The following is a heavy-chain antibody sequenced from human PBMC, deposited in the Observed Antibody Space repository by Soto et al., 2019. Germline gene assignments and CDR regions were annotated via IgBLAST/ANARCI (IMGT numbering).Heavy chain of an antibody. V-gene: IGHV3-30*19. CDR1: GFTFRSYV. D-gene: IGHD3-16*01. CDR2: TSYDGSDK. J-gene: IGHJ1*01. Sequence: QVQLVESGGGVVQPGTSLRVSCVGSGFTFRSYVIHWVRQAPGKGLEWVALTSYDGSDKYYGDSVRGRFTISRDNSRNTVYLQMDSLRLEDTALYYCARWGTTGGLDVWGQGTLVSVS. CDR3: ARWGTTGGLDV.